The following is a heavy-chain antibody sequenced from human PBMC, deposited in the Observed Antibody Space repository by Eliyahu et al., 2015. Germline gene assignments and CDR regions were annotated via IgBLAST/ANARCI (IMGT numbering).Heavy chain of an antibody. Sequence: QVQLQESGPGLVKPSETLSLTCTVXGGSISSYYWSWIRQPPGKGLEWIGYIYYSGGTHYNPSLKSRVTISVDTSKNQFSLKLSSVTAADTAVYYCARDRVIGRDGYNPEGWFDPWGQGTLVTVSS. D-gene: IGHD5-24*01. CDR1: GGSISSYY. CDR3: ARDRVIGRDGYNPEGWFDP. V-gene: IGHV4-59*01. J-gene: IGHJ5*02. CDR2: IYYSGGT.